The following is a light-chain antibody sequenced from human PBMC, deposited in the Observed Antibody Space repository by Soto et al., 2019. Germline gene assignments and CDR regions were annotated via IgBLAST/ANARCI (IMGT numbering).Light chain of an antibody. V-gene: IGLV2-23*01. Sequence: QSALTQPASVSGSPGQSITISCTGTSSDVGSYNLVSWYQQHPGKAPKLMIYEGSKRPSGVSNLFSGSKSGNTASLTISGLQAEDVADYYCCSYAGSSALFGGGTKVTVL. J-gene: IGLJ2*01. CDR2: EGS. CDR3: CSYAGSSAL. CDR1: SSDVGSYNL.